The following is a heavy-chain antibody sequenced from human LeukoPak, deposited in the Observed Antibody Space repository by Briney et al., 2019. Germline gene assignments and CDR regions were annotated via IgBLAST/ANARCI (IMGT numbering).Heavy chain of an antibody. J-gene: IGHJ4*02. D-gene: IGHD7-27*01. CDR1: GGSISSSSYY. Sequence: SETLSPTCNVSGGSISSSSYYWGWIRQSPGKGLEWIGDIYYSGRTYNKNPSLESRVTISIDTSKSQFSLKLSSVSAADTAIYYCASVGKLGYYFDFWGQGTLVTVSS. V-gene: IGHV4-39*01. CDR3: ASVGKLGYYFDF. CDR2: IYYSGRT.